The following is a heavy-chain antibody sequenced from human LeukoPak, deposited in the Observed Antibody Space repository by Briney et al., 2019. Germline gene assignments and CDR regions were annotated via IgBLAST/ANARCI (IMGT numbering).Heavy chain of an antibody. CDR3: ARDIVVVPAAIPDY. V-gene: IGHV1-8*03. J-gene: IGHJ4*02. Sequence: ASVKVSCKASGYTFTSYYMHWVRQATGQGLEWMGWMNPNSGNTGYAQKFQGRVSLTRDTSISTAYLELISLRSDDTAVYYCARDIVVVPAAIPDYWGQGTLVTVSS. D-gene: IGHD2-2*01. CDR2: MNPNSGNT. CDR1: GYTFTSYY.